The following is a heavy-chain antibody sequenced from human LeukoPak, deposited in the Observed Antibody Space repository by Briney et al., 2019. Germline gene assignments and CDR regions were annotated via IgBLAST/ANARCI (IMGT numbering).Heavy chain of an antibody. J-gene: IGHJ4*02. Sequence: SAKVSCKASGGTFSSYAISWVRQAPGQGLEWMGGIIPIFGTANYAQKFQGRVTITADESTSTAYMELSSLRSEDTAVYYCARVGYCSSTSCYSYFDYWGQGTLVTVSS. V-gene: IGHV1-69*01. D-gene: IGHD2-2*01. CDR2: IIPIFGTA. CDR1: GGTFSSYA. CDR3: ARVGYCSSTSCYSYFDY.